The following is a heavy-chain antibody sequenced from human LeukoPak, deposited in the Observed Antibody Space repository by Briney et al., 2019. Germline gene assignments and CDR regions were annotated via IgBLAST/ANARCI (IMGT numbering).Heavy chain of an antibody. CDR2: INHSGST. CDR1: GGSFSGYY. Sequence: SETLSLTCAVYGGSFSGYYWSWIRQPPGKGLEWIGEINHSGSTNYNPSLKSRVTISVDTSKNQFSLKLTSVTAADTAVYYCARKFCSSTSCYNSYWGQGTLVTVSS. V-gene: IGHV4-34*01. CDR3: ARKFCSSTSCYNSY. D-gene: IGHD2-2*01. J-gene: IGHJ4*02.